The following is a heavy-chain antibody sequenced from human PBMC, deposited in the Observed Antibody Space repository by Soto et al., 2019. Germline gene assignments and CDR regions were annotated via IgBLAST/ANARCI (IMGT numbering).Heavy chain of an antibody. CDR3: TTDSYSSIIIVRFDY. D-gene: IGHD2-2*01. CDR1: GFTFSNAR. Sequence: GGSLRLSCAASGFTFSNARINWVRQAPGKGLEWVGRIKSKTDGGTTDYAEPVKGRFAISRDDSNNMVYLQMNSLKIEDTAVYYCTTDSYSSIIIVRFDYWGHGTLVTVSS. J-gene: IGHJ4*01. CDR2: IKSKTDGGTT. V-gene: IGHV3-15*07.